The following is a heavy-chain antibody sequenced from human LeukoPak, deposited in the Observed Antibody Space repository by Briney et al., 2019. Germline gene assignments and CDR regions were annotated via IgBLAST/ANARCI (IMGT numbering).Heavy chain of an antibody. V-gene: IGHV4-30-4*08. Sequence: SETLSLTCTVSGGSISSGDYYWSWIRQPPGKGLEWIGYIYYSGSTYYNPSLKSRVTMSVDTSKNQFSLKLSSVTAADTAVYYCARREQYTAAAGTGWYFDLWGRGTLVTVSS. J-gene: IGHJ2*01. CDR3: ARREQYTAAAGTGWYFDL. CDR2: IYYSGST. CDR1: GGSISSGDYY. D-gene: IGHD6-13*01.